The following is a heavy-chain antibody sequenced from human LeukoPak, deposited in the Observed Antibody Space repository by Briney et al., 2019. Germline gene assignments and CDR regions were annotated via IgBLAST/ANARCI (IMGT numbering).Heavy chain of an antibody. Sequence: ASVKVSCKASGYTFTIYGISWVRQAPGRGLEWMGWISGYNGNTNYAQKFQGRVTMTTDTSTSTAYMELRSLKSDDTAVYYRARDLLELSGYYYMDVWGKGTTVTVSS. D-gene: IGHD1-7*01. V-gene: IGHV1-18*01. J-gene: IGHJ6*03. CDR2: ISGYNGNT. CDR3: ARDLLELSGYYYMDV. CDR1: GYTFTIYG.